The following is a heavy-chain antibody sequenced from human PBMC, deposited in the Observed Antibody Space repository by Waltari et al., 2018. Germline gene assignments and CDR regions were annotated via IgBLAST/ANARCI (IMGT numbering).Heavy chain of an antibody. CDR2: INHSGST. D-gene: IGHD1-26*01. Sequence: QVQLQQWGAGLLKHSETLSLTCAVYGGSFSGYYWAWIRHPPGTGLEWIGEINHSGSTNDNPSLKSRVTISVDTSKNQFSLKLSSVTAADTAVYYCARGWNGRYRRTNDAFDIWGQGTMVTVSS. J-gene: IGHJ3*02. CDR1: GGSFSGYY. CDR3: ARGWNGRYRRTNDAFDI. V-gene: IGHV4-34*01.